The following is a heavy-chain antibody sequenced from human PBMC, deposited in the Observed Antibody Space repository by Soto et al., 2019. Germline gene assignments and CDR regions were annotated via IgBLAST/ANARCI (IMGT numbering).Heavy chain of an antibody. V-gene: IGHV4-39*01. Sequence: PSETLSLTCTVSGGSISSSSYYWGWIRQPPGKGLEWIGSIYYSGSTYYKPSLKSRVTISVDTSKNQLSLKLSSVTAADTAVYYCALYYYDSSGFDAFDIWGQGTMVTVSS. CDR1: GGSISSSSYY. D-gene: IGHD3-22*01. CDR2: IYYSGST. CDR3: ALYYYDSSGFDAFDI. J-gene: IGHJ3*02.